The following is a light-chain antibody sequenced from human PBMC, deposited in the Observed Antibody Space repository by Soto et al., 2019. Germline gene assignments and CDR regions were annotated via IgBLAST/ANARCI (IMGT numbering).Light chain of an antibody. CDR3: QQYHNWLMYT. J-gene: IGKJ2*01. CDR1: QSVSSD. CDR2: GAS. Sequence: EIVMTQSPVTLSVSPGERATLSCRASQSVSSDLAWYQQKPGQATRLLIYGASTRATGSPARFSGSGSGTEFTLTISSLQSEDFAVYYCQQYHNWLMYTFGQGTKLEI. V-gene: IGKV3-15*01.